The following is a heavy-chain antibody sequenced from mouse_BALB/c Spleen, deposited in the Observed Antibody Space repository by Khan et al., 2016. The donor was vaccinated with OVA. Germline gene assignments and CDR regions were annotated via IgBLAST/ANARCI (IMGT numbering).Heavy chain of an antibody. J-gene: IGHJ3*01. Sequence: EVQLQESGPSLVKPSQTLSLTCSVTGDSITTGYWNWIRKFPGNKLEYMGYIIYTGYTYYNPYLISRISITRHTSKYQHYLYLNSVTEEDKATYNCARSTYLDAFVYWGQGTLVTVSA. CDR2: IIYTGYT. CDR3: ARSTYLDAFVY. CDR1: GDSITTGY. V-gene: IGHV3-8*02.